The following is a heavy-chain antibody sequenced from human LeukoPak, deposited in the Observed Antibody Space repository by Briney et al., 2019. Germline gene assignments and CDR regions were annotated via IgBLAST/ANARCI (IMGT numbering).Heavy chain of an antibody. CDR2: IYYSGST. J-gene: IGHJ3*02. D-gene: IGHD2-15*01. V-gene: IGHV4-39*07. CDR3: ARRPLEREAIVVVVAAPIVPDAFDI. Sequence: PSETLSLTCTVSGGSISSSSYYWGWIRQPPGKGLEWIGSIYYSGSTNYNPSLKSRVTISVDTSKNQFSLKLSSVTAADTAVYYCARRPLEREAIVVVVAAPIVPDAFDIWGQGTMVTVSS. CDR1: GGSISSSSYY.